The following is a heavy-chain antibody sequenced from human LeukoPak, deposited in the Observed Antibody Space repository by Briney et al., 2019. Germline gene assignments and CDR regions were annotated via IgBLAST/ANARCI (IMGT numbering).Heavy chain of an antibody. J-gene: IGHJ4*02. V-gene: IGHV1-2*02. CDR1: GYTSTGYY. D-gene: IGHD3-9*01. CDR2: INPNSGGT. Sequence: ASVKVSCKASGYTSTGYYMHWVRQAPGQGLEWMGWINPNSGGTNYAQKFQGRVTMTRDTSISTVYMELSRLTSDDTAVFYCARRYNDALTGYYPFDHWGQGTLVTVSS. CDR3: ARRYNDALTGYYPFDH.